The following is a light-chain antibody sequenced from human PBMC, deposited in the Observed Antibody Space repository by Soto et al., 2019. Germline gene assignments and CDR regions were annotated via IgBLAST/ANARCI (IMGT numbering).Light chain of an antibody. V-gene: IGKV3-20*01. Sequence: ILMTQSPVTLSVAPGERATLSCRAGQTVGGNYLAWYQQKPGQAPRLLIYGASSRATGIPDRFSGSGSGTDFSLTISRLEPEDFAVYYCQQYGGSPLITFGQGTRLEIK. CDR1: QTVGGNY. J-gene: IGKJ5*01. CDR2: GAS. CDR3: QQYGGSPLIT.